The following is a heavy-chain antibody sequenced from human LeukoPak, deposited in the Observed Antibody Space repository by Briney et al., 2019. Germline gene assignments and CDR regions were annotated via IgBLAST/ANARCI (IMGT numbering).Heavy chain of an antibody. Sequence: PGGSLRLSCAASGFTFSSYAMSWGRQAPGKGLEWVSAISGSGGSTYYAASVKGRFTISRDNSKNTLYLQMNSLRAEDTAVYYCAKGTYYDFWSGPPAVSSKGTSVTVYS. CDR3: AKGTYYDFWSGPPAV. V-gene: IGHV3-23*01. CDR2: ISGSGGST. CDR1: GFTFSSYA. J-gene: IGHJ6*04. D-gene: IGHD3-3*01.